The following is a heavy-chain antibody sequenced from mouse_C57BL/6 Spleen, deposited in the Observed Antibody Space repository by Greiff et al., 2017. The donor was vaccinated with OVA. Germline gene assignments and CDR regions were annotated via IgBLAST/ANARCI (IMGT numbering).Heavy chain of an antibody. CDR3: ARDIYYGSSYDAMGY. J-gene: IGHJ4*01. Sequence: QVQLQQPGTELVKPGASVKLSCKASGYTFTSYWMHWVKQRPGQGLEWIGNINPSNGGTNYNEKFKSKATLTVDKSFSTAYMQLSILTSEDSAVYYSARDIYYGSSYDAMGYLGQGTSVTVSS. CDR1: GYTFTSYW. V-gene: IGHV1-53*01. D-gene: IGHD1-1*01. CDR2: INPSNGGT.